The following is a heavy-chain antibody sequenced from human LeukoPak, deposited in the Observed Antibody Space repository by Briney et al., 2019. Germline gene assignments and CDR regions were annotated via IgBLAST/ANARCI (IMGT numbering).Heavy chain of an antibody. CDR2: IYYSGST. J-gene: IGHJ4*02. CDR3: ARQSYSSSWSSDY. CDR1: GGSISSSSYY. V-gene: IGHV4-39*01. Sequence: SEALSLTCTVSGGSISSSSYYWGWIRQPPGKGLEWIGSIYYSGSTYYNPSLKSRVTISVDTSKNQFSLKLSSVTAADTAVYYCARQSYSSSWSSDYWGQGTLVTVSS. D-gene: IGHD6-13*01.